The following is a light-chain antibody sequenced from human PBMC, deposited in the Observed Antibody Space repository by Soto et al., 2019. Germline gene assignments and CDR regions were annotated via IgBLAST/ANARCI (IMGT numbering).Light chain of an antibody. V-gene: IGKV3-15*01. J-gene: IGKJ3*01. CDR2: GAS. CDR1: QSVSSN. CDR3: QQYNNWPPAT. Sequence: EIVMTQSPATLSVSPGERATLSCRSSQSVSSNLAWYQQKPGQAPRLLIYGASTRATGIPARFSGSGSGTEFSLTISSLQSEDFAVYYCQQYNNWPPATFGPGTKVVIK.